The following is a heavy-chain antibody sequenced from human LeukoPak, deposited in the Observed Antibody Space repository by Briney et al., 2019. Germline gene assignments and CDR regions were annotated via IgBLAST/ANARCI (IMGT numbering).Heavy chain of an antibody. D-gene: IGHD6-19*01. V-gene: IGHV3-33*08. J-gene: IGHJ4*02. CDR1: GFTFSSYG. Sequence: SGGSLRLSCAASGFTFSSYGMHWVRQAPGKGLEWVSVIWYDGSNKYYADSVKGRFTISRDTSKNTLYLQMNSLRAEDTAVYYCASGVAVGGTSYWGQGTLVTVSS. CDR3: ASGVAVGGTSY. CDR2: IWYDGSNK.